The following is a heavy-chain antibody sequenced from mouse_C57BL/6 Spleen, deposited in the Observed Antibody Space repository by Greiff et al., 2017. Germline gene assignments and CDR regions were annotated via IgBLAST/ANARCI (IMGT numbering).Heavy chain of an antibody. J-gene: IGHJ2*01. Sequence: QVQLQQSGAELVRPGTSVTLSCKASGYTFTDYEMHWVKQTPVHGLEWIGAIDPETGGTAYNQKFKGKAILTADKSSSTAYMELRSLTSEDSAVYYCTRKLFYYYGSSFDYWGQGTTLTVSS. V-gene: IGHV1-15*01. CDR3: TRKLFYYYGSSFDY. CDR1: GYTFTDYE. CDR2: IDPETGGT. D-gene: IGHD1-1*01.